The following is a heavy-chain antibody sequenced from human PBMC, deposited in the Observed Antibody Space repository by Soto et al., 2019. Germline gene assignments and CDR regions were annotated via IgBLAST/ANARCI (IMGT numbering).Heavy chain of an antibody. CDR2: IYYSGST. D-gene: IGHD3-9*01. J-gene: IGHJ4*02. CDR1: GGAISSGGYY. V-gene: IGHV4-31*03. CDR3: ARALGKYYDILTGYPFAIDY. Sequence: TLSLTCTVSGGAISSGGYYWSWIRQHPGKGLEWIGYIYYSGSTYYNPSLKSRVTISVDTSKNQFSLKLSSVTAADTAVYYCARALGKYYDILTGYPFAIDYWGQGTLVTVSS.